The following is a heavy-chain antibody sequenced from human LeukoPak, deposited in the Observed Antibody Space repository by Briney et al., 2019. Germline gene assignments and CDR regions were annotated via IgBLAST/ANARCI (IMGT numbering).Heavy chain of an antibody. Sequence: SETLSLTCAVYGGSFSGYYWSWIRQPPGKGLEWIGEINHSGSTNYNLSLKSRVTISVDTSKNRFSLKLSSVTAADTAVYYCARGYNWFDPWGQGTLVTVYS. CDR1: GGSFSGYY. V-gene: IGHV4-34*01. CDR3: ARGYNWFDP. J-gene: IGHJ5*02. CDR2: INHSGST.